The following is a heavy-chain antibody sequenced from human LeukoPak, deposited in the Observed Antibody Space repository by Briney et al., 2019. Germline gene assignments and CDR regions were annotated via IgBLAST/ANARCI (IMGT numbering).Heavy chain of an antibody. V-gene: IGHV3-21*03. Sequence: PGGSLSLSCAASGFTFSSYTMNWVRQAPGKGLDWVSSIISSGSYIYYADSVKGRFTISRDNAKNSLYLQMNSLRAEDTAVYYCARDFGGYCSSSNCYLGWLDYWGQGTLVTVSS. CDR2: IISSGSYI. CDR3: ARDFGGYCSSSNCYLGWLDY. CDR1: GFTFSSYT. D-gene: IGHD2-2*01. J-gene: IGHJ4*02.